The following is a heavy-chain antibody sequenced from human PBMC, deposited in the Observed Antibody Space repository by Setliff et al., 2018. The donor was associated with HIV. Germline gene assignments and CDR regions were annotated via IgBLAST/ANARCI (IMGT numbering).Heavy chain of an antibody. V-gene: IGHV4-61*02. J-gene: IGHJ6*03. D-gene: IGHD6-13*01. CDR3: ARHRDPPGTSWIYYYYYMDL. CDR2: IYTSGST. CDR1: GGSISSGSYY. Sequence: SETLSLTCTVSGGSISSGSYYWSWIRQPAGKGLEWIGRIYTSGSTNYNPSLKSRVTISVDTSKNQFSLKLSSVTAADTGVYYCARHRDPPGTSWIYYYYYMDLWGAGTTVTVSS.